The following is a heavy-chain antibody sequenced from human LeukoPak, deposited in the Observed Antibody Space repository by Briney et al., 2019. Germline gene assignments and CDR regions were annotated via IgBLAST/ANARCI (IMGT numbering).Heavy chain of an antibody. CDR2: ISSTGSTI. Sequence: GGSLRLSCAASGFTFRDYYMRWLRQAPGKGLEWVSYISSTGSTIYYADSVKGRFTISRDNAKNSLYLQMNSLRAEDTAVYYCARGPVYDSPNWFDPWGQGTLVTVSS. D-gene: IGHD3-22*01. V-gene: IGHV3-11*01. CDR1: GFTFRDYY. J-gene: IGHJ5*02. CDR3: ARGPVYDSPNWFDP.